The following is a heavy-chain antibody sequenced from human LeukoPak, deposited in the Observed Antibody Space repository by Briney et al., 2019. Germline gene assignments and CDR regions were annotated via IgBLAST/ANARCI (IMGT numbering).Heavy chain of an antibody. CDR2: INPSGSST. CDR1: GYTFTSHY. Sequence: ASVKVSCKASGYTFTSHYMHWVRQAPGQGLEWMGLINPSGSSTLYAQKFQGRVTMTRDMSTTTDYMELSSLRSEDTAVYYCARDPGSGYSFLYYFDYWGQGTLVTVSS. D-gene: IGHD5-18*01. V-gene: IGHV1-46*01. CDR3: ARDPGSGYSFLYYFDY. J-gene: IGHJ4*02.